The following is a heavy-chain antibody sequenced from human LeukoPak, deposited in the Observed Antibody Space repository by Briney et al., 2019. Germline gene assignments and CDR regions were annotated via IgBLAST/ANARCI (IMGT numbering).Heavy chain of an antibody. D-gene: IGHD5-12*01. CDR2: ISSSSSYT. V-gene: IGHV3-11*06. CDR3: ARDRDIVATILDP. J-gene: IGHJ5*02. Sequence: PGRSLRLSCAASGFTFSDYYMSWIRQAPGKGLEWVSYISSSSSYTNYADSVKGRFTISRDNAKNSLYLQMNSLRAEDTAVYYCARDRDIVATILDPWGQGTLVTVSP. CDR1: GFTFSDYY.